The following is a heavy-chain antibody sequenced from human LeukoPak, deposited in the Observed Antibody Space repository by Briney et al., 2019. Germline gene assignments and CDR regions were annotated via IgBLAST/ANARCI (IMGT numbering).Heavy chain of an antibody. CDR3: ARVRGSSGSYEYYHYMDV. D-gene: IGHD1-26*01. CDR2: IYTSGST. CDR1: GGSISSYY. J-gene: IGHJ6*03. V-gene: IGHV4-4*07. Sequence: SETLSLTCTVSGGSISSYYWSWIRQPAGKGLEWIGRIYTSGSTNYNPSLKSRVTMSVDTSKKQFSLKLSSVTAADTAVYYCARVRGSSGSYEYYHYMDVWGKGTTVTISS.